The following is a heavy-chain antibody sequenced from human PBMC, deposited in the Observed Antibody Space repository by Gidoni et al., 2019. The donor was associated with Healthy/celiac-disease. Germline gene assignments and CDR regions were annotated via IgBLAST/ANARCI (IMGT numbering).Heavy chain of an antibody. Sequence: EVQLVESGGGLVQPGGSLRLSCAASAFTFSSYEMNWVRQAPGKGLEWVSYISSSGSTIYYADSVKGRFTISRDNAKNSLYLQMNSLRAEDTAVYYCARGLPTRGPVAGLDIYFDYWGQGTLVTVSS. V-gene: IGHV3-48*03. J-gene: IGHJ4*02. CDR3: ARGLPTRGPVAGLDIYFDY. CDR2: ISSSGSTI. D-gene: IGHD6-19*01. CDR1: AFTFSSYE.